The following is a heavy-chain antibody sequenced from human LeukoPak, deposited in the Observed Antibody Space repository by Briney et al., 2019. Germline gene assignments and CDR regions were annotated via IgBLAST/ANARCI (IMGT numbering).Heavy chain of an antibody. CDR2: IYYSGST. D-gene: IGHD6-13*01. CDR1: GGSISSGDYY. Sequence: SETLSLTCTVSGGSISSGDYYWSWIRQPPGKGLEWIGYIYYSGSTYYNPSLKSRVTISVDTSKNQFSLKLSSVTAADTAVYYCARESSSWPTNWFDPWGQGTQVTVSS. CDR3: ARESSSWPTNWFDP. J-gene: IGHJ5*02. V-gene: IGHV4-30-4*01.